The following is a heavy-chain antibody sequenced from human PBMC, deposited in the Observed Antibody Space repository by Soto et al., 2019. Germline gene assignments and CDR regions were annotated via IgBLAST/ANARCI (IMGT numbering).Heavy chain of an antibody. CDR3: ARDGALLWFGEVAV. V-gene: IGHV3-33*01. D-gene: IGHD3-10*01. Sequence: QVQLVESGGGVVQPGRSLRLSCAASGFTFSSYGMHWVRQAPGKGLEWVAVIWYDGSNKYYADSVKGRFTISRDNSKNSRYLQMNSLRAEDTAVYYCARDGALLWFGEVAVWGQGTLVTVSS. J-gene: IGHJ4*02. CDR2: IWYDGSNK. CDR1: GFTFSSYG.